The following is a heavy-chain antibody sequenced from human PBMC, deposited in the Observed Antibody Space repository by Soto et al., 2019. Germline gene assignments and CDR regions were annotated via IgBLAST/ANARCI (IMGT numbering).Heavy chain of an antibody. J-gene: IGHJ4*02. CDR3: AKDAPGSGWLSDY. V-gene: IGHV3-23*01. D-gene: IGHD3-22*01. CDR1: GFTFSSYA. Sequence: EVQLLESGGGLVQPGGSLRLSCAASGFTFSSYAMSWVRQAPGKGLEWVSAISGNGGTSYADFVRGRFTISRDNSKNTLYLQMSSLRAEDTAVYYCAKDAPGSGWLSDYWGQGTRVTVSS. CDR2: ISGNGGT.